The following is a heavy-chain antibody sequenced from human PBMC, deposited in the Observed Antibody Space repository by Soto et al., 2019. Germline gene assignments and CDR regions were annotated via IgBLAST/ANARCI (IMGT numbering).Heavy chain of an antibody. CDR3: ARPPGNERLDY. D-gene: IGHD1-1*01. V-gene: IGHV4-31*03. CDR2: IYHSGDT. Sequence: QVQLQESGPGLVKPSQTLSLTCTVSGAYVNTGGYYWSWVRQYPGKGLEWIGYIYHSGDTYYNPSLKSRLTISVDTSKTPLSLSLSSVTVADTAVYYCARPPGNERLDYWGQGTLVIVSS. CDR1: GAYVNTGGYY. J-gene: IGHJ4*02.